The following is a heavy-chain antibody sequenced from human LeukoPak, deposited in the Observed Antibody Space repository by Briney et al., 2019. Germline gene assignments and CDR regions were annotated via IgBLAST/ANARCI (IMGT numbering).Heavy chain of an antibody. CDR1: GFTFSGHE. V-gene: IGHV3-48*03. D-gene: IGHD6-13*01. Sequence: PGGSLRLSCAAAGFTFSGHEMNWVRQAPGKGLERVSYISDSGTTIYYADSVKGRFTISRDNAKISLYLQMNSLRAEDTAVYYCASGYSSSHFDYWGQGTLVTVSS. CDR3: ASGYSSSHFDY. CDR2: ISDSGTTI. J-gene: IGHJ4*02.